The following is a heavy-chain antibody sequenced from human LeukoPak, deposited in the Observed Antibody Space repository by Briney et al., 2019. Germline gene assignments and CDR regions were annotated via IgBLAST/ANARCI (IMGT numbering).Heavy chain of an antibody. D-gene: IGHD6-13*01. J-gene: IGHJ4*02. Sequence: GGSLRLSCAASGFTFSSYGMHWVRQAPGKGLEWVAVISYNGSNKYYADSVKGRFTISRDNSKNTLYLQMNSLRAEDTAVYNCAKVLTSSWGYFDSWGQGTLVTVSS. CDR3: AKVLTSSWGYFDS. V-gene: IGHV3-30*18. CDR2: ISYNGSNK. CDR1: GFTFSSYG.